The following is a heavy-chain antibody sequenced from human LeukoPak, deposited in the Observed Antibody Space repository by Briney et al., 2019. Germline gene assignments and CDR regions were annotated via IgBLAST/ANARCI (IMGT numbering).Heavy chain of an antibody. V-gene: IGHV3-30*09. Sequence: GGSLRLSCAASGFTFSSYTFYWFRQAPGKGLEWVASVSVEGTGRYFPGSVEGRFAISRDDSKKSVFLQMSNLRHEETAVYFCATVTKVDFDYWGQGTLVTVSS. J-gene: IGHJ4*02. CDR2: VSVEGTGR. CDR1: GFTFSSYT. CDR3: ATVTKVDFDY. D-gene: IGHD4-11*01.